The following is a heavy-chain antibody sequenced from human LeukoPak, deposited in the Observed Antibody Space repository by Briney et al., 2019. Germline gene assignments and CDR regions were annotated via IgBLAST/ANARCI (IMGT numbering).Heavy chain of an antibody. CDR3: ARDGYCYDSSGSPFDY. CDR2: IIPIFGIA. CDR1: GGTFSSYD. Sequence: ASVKVSCKASGGTFSSYDISWVRQAPGQGLEWMGRIIPIFGIANYAQKFQGRVTVTADKSTSTAYMELSSLRSEDTPVYYCARDGYCYDSSGSPFDYWGQGTLVTVSS. J-gene: IGHJ4*01. V-gene: IGHV1-69*04. D-gene: IGHD3-22*01.